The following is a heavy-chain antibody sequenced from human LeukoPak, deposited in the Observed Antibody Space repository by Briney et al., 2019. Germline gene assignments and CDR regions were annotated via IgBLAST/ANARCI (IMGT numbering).Heavy chain of an antibody. CDR2: ISGGGNT. V-gene: IGHV3-23*01. J-gene: IGHJ4*02. CDR1: GFTFNSYA. Sequence: GGSLRLSCAASGFTFNSYAMSWVRQAPGKGLEWVSGISGGGNTYYADSVKGRFTISRDNSKNTLYLEMNSLRAEDTAVYYCAKDVKSYVRNFADWGQGTLVTVSS. D-gene: IGHD3-16*01. CDR3: AKDVKSYVRNFAD.